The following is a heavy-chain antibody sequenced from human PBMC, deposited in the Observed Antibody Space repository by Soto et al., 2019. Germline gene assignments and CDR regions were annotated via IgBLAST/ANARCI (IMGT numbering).Heavy chain of an antibody. V-gene: IGHV1-2*02. CDR3: ARNIVVVTAHGGMDV. J-gene: IGHJ6*02. CDR2: INPNSGGT. D-gene: IGHD2-21*02. Sequence: ASVKVSCKASGYTFTGYYMHWVRQAPGQGLEWMGWINPNSGGTNYAQKFQGRVTMTRDTSISTAYMELSRLRSDDTAVYYCARNIVVVTAHGGMDVWGQGTTVTVS. CDR1: GYTFTGYY.